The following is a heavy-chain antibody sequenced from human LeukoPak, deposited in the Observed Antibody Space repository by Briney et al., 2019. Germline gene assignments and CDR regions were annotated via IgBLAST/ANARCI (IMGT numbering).Heavy chain of an antibody. V-gene: IGHV4-59*08. Sequence: SETLSLTCTVSGGSISSYYWSWIRQPPGKGLEWIGYIYYSGSTNYNPSLKSRVTISVDTSKNQFSLKLSSVTAADTAVYYCARHTHYYDSSGYYHTGFDYWGQGTLVTVSS. D-gene: IGHD3-22*01. J-gene: IGHJ4*02. CDR3: ARHTHYYDSSGYYHTGFDY. CDR1: GGSISSYY. CDR2: IYYSGST.